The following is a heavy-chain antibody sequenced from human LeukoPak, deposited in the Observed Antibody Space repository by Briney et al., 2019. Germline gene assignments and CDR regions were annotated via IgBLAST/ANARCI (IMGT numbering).Heavy chain of an antibody. CDR3: ARDVSFYCSGGSCYLVY. D-gene: IGHD2-15*01. Sequence: ASVKVSCKASGYTFTSYDINWVRQATGQGLEWMGWMNPNSGNTGYAQKFQGRVTITRNTSISTAYMELSSLRSEDTAVYYCARDVSFYCSGGSCYLVYWGQGTLVTVSS. CDR2: MNPNSGNT. J-gene: IGHJ4*02. CDR1: GYTFTSYD. V-gene: IGHV1-8*03.